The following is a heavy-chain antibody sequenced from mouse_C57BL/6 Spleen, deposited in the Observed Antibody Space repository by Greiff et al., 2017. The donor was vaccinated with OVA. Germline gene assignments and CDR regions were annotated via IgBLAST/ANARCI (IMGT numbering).Heavy chain of an antibody. Sequence: QVQLKQPGAELVRPGSSVKLSCKASGYTFTSYWMDWVKQRPGQGLEWIGNIYTSDSETHYNQKFKDKATLTVDKSSSTAYMQLSSLTSEDSAVYYCARAAIYYGNPWFAYWGQGTLVTVSA. D-gene: IGHD2-1*01. V-gene: IGHV1-61*01. J-gene: IGHJ3*01. CDR1: GYTFTSYW. CDR2: IYTSDSET. CDR3: ARAAIYYGNPWFAY.